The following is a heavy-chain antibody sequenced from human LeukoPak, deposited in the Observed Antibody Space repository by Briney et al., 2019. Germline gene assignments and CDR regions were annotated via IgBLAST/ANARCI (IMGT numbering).Heavy chain of an antibody. D-gene: IGHD3-22*01. CDR2: IYSGGNT. CDR1: GFTVSSNC. V-gene: IGHV3-53*01. CDR3: ARADYYDSSGYNDY. Sequence: PGGSLRLSCAASGFTVSSNCMSWVRQAPGKGLEWVSVIYSGGNTYYADSVKGRFTISRDNSKNTLYLQMTSLRAEDTAVYYCARADYYDSSGYNDYWGQGTLVTVSS. J-gene: IGHJ4*02.